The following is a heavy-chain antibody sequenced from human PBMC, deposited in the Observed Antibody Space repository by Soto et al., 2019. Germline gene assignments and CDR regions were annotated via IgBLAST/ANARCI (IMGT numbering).Heavy chain of an antibody. D-gene: IGHD6-6*01. Sequence: GGSLRLSCAASGFTFDDYAIHWVRQAPGKGLEWVSGISWNSGSIGYADSVKGRFTISRDNAKNSLYLQMNSLRAEDTALYYCAKDMVGQLVWSGYGMDVWGQGTTVTVSS. CDR3: AKDMVGQLVWSGYGMDV. V-gene: IGHV3-9*01. CDR1: GFTFDDYA. CDR2: ISWNSGSI. J-gene: IGHJ6*02.